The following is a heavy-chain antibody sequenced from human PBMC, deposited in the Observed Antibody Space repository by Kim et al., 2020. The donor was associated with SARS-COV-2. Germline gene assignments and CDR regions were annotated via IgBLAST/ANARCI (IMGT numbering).Heavy chain of an antibody. Sequence: YAKGFNGRFVFSLDTSVSTAYLQISSLKAEDTAVYYCASNVLLWFGEADYWGQGTLVTVSS. J-gene: IGHJ4*02. V-gene: IGHV7-4-1*02. D-gene: IGHD3-10*01. CDR3: ASNVLLWFGEADY.